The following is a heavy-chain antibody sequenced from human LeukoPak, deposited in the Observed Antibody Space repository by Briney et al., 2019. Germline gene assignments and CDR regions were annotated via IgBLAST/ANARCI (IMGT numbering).Heavy chain of an antibody. CDR3: ARQVDSTMALPDY. CDR2: ISAYNRNT. Sequence: GASVKVSCKASGYAFTSYGVTWVRQAPGQGLEWMGWISAYNRNTNYAQKLQGRVTMTTDTSTSTAYMELRSLRSDDTAVYYCARQVDSTMALPDYWGQGTLVIVSS. V-gene: IGHV1-18*01. J-gene: IGHJ4*02. D-gene: IGHD3-10*01. CDR1: GYAFTSYG.